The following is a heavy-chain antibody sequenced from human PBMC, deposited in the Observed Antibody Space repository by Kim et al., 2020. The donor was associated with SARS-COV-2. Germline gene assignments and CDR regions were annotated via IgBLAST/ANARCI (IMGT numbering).Heavy chain of an antibody. V-gene: IGHV4-31*03. CDR2: IYYSGST. J-gene: IGHJ5*02. CDR1: GGSISSGGYY. D-gene: IGHD6-19*01. Sequence: SETLSLTCTVSGGSISSGGYYWSWIRQHPGKGLEWIGYIYYSGSTYYNPSLKSRVTISVDTSKNQFSLKLSSVTAADTAVYYCARDGIAVAGGFWFDPWGQGTLVTVSS. CDR3: ARDGIAVAGGFWFDP.